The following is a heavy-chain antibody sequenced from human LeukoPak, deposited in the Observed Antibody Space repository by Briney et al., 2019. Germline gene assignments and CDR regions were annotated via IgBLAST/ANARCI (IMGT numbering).Heavy chain of an antibody. J-gene: IGHJ4*02. D-gene: IGHD5-12*01. V-gene: IGHV3-23*01. CDR2: ISGSGGST. CDR3: AKVGDVDIVATIDY. Sequence: GGSLRLSCAASGFTFSSYAMSWVRQAPGKGVEWVSAISGSGGSTYLADSVKGRFTISRDNSKNTLFLQMNSLRAEDTAVCYCAKVGDVDIVATIDYWGQGTLVTVSS. CDR1: GFTFSSYA.